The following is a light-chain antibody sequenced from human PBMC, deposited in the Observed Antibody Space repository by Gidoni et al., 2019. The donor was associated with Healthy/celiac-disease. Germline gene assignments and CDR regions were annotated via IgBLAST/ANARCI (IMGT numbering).Light chain of an antibody. CDR1: QGIRND. CDR2: AAS. CDR3: LQDYKYPLT. V-gene: IGKV1-6*01. J-gene: IGKJ4*01. Sequence: AIQMTQSPSSLSASVVDRVTITCRASQGIRNDLGWYQQKPGKVPKLLIYAASSLQSGVPSRFRGRGSGTDFTLTISSLQPEDFATYYCLQDYKYPLTFGGGTKVEIK.